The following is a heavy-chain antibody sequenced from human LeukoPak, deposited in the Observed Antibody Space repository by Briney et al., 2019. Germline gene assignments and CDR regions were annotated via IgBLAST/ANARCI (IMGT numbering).Heavy chain of an antibody. V-gene: IGHV3-23*01. CDR2: ISGSGGST. J-gene: IGHJ6*02. D-gene: IGHD2-15*01. CDR1: GFTFSSYA. Sequence: ELGGSLRLSCAASGFTFSSYAMSWVRQAPGKGLEWVSAISGSGGSTYYADSVKGRFTISRDNSKNTLYLQMNSLRAEDTAVYYCVKAHCSGGSCYYYYYGMDVWGQGTTVTVSS. CDR3: VKAHCSGGSCYYYYYGMDV.